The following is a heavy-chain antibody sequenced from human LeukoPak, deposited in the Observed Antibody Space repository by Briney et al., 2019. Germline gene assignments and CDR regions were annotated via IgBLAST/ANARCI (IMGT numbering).Heavy chain of an antibody. CDR1: GFTFSSYG. V-gene: IGHV3-21*01. D-gene: IGHD3-3*01. J-gene: IGHJ4*02. CDR2: ISSSSSYI. Sequence: GGSLRLSCAASGFTFSSYGMHWVRQAPGKGLEWVSSISSSSSYIYYADSVKGRFTISRDNAKNSLYLQMNSLRAEDTAVYYCARVRVVFNFDYWGQGTLVTVSS. CDR3: ARVRVVFNFDY.